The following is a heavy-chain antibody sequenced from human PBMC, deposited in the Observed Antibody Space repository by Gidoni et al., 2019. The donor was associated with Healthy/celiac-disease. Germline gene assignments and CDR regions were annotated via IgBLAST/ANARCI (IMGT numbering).Heavy chain of an antibody. CDR2: ISSSSSTI. D-gene: IGHD3-22*01. J-gene: IGHJ3*02. Sequence: EVQLVESGGGLVQPGGSLRLSCAASGFTFSSYSMNWVRQAPGKGLEWVSYISSSSSTIYYADSVKGRFTISRDNAKNSLYLQMNSLRDEDTAVYYCARDRKIVGPLFGAFDIWGQGTMVTVSS. CDR3: ARDRKIVGPLFGAFDI. V-gene: IGHV3-48*02. CDR1: GFTFSSYS.